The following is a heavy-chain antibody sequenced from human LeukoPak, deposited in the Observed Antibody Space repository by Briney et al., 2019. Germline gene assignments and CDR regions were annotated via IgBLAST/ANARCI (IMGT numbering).Heavy chain of an antibody. Sequence: GGSLSLSCAVSGFTFSIYGMHWVRQAPGKGLEWVAVISYDGSNKYYADCVKGRFTISRDNSKNALYLQMNSLRAEDPAVYYCGGCYGMLTSYSGEAKPFDYWGQGTLVTVSS. CDR2: ISYDGSNK. V-gene: IGHV3-30*03. CDR1: GFTFSIYG. J-gene: IGHJ4*02. D-gene: IGHD3-9*01. CDR3: GGCYGMLTSYSGEAKPFDY.